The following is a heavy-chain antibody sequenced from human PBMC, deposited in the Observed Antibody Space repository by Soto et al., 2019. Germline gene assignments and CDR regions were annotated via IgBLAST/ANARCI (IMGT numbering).Heavy chain of an antibody. J-gene: IGHJ6*02. Sequence: QVQLVQSGAEVKKPGSSVKVSCKASGGTFSSYTISWVRQAPGQGLEWMGRIIPILGIANYAQKFQGRDSPLPGIPNYALKFTGSVTITADKSTSTAYMELSSLRSEDTAVYYCATDTAMVPGYYYGMDVWGQGTTVTVSS. D-gene: IGHD5-18*01. CDR2: IIPILGIA. CDR1: GGTFSSYT. CDR3: ATDTAMVPGYYYGMDV. V-gene: IGHV1-69*02.